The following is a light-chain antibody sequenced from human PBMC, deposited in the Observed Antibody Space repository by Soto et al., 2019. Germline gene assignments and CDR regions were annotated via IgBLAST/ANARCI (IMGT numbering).Light chain of an antibody. CDR1: QSVSNNY. CDR3: QQYGNSPPWT. J-gene: IGKJ1*01. CDR2: GAS. V-gene: IGKV3-20*01. Sequence: EIVLTQSPGTLSLSPGERATLSCRASQSVSNNYLGWYQQKPGQAPRLLVYGASRRATGIPDRFSGSGSGTDFALTISGLEAEDFAVYYFQQYGNSPPWTFGQGTKVEIK.